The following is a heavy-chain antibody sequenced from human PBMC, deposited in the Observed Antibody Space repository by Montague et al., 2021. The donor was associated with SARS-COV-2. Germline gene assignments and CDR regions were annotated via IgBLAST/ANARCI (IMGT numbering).Heavy chain of an antibody. Sequence: SETLSLTCAVSGGSISYYYWSWIRQPPGKGLEWIGYIYYSGGTNYNPSLKSRVTLSLDAAKNHFSLRLSSVTAADTSVYYCARRTDILTGYYDYWGQGTLVTVSS. V-gene: IGHV4-59*01. D-gene: IGHD3-9*01. J-gene: IGHJ4*02. CDR2: IYYSGGT. CDR1: GGSISYYY. CDR3: ARRTDILTGYYDY.